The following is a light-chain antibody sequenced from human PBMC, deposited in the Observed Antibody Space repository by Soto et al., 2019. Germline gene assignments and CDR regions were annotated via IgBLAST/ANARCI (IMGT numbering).Light chain of an antibody. CDR2: GNS. V-gene: IGLV1-40*01. J-gene: IGLJ2*01. CDR3: QSYDSSLSGVV. Sequence: QSVLTQPPSVSGAPGQRVTISCTGSSSNIGAGYDVHWYQQLPGTAPKLLIYGNSNRPSGVPDRFSGSKSGTSASLAITGLQAAYEADYYSQSYDSSLSGVVFGGGTKLTVL. CDR1: SSNIGAGYD.